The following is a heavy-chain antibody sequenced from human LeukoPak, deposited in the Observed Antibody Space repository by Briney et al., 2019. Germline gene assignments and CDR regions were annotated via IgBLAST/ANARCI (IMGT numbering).Heavy chain of an antibody. V-gene: IGHV1-24*01. Sequence: GASVKVSCKVSGYTLTELSMHWVRQAPGKGLEWMGGFDPEDGETIYAQKFQGRVTMTEDTSTDTAYMELSSLRSEDTAVYYCATVGTYYYDSSGYYYWGQGTLVTVSS. CDR3: ATVGTYYYDSSGYYY. CDR2: FDPEDGET. D-gene: IGHD3-22*01. J-gene: IGHJ4*02. CDR1: GYTLTELS.